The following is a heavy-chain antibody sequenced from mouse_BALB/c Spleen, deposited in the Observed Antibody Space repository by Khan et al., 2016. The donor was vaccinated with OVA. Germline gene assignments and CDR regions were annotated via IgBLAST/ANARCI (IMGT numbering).Heavy chain of an antibody. CDR1: GYTFTSYT. CDR3: VRDGAYHRNDGWVAY. CDR2: INPSNGYT. D-gene: IGHD2-14*01. J-gene: IGHJ3*01. V-gene: IGHV1-4*01. Sequence: QVQLKESGAELARPGASVKMSCKASGYTFTSYTIHWIKLRPGQGLEWIGFINPSNGYTNYNQKLKDKATLTADKSSTTVYMQLSSLTSDDSAVYNCVRDGAYHRNDGWVAYWGQGTLVTVSA.